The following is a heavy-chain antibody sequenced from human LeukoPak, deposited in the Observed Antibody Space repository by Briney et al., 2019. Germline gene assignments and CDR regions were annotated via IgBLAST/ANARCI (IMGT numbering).Heavy chain of an antibody. CDR2: MNPNSGNT. J-gene: IGHJ4*02. V-gene: IGHV1-8*01. D-gene: IGHD3-22*01. CDR3: ARGLDSMIAGPH. CDR1: GYTFTSYD. Sequence: ASVKVSCKASGYTFTSYDINWVLQATGQGLEWMGWMNPNSGNTGYAQKFQGRVTMTRNTSISTAYMELSSLRSEDTAVYYCARGLDSMIAGPHWGQGTLVTVSS.